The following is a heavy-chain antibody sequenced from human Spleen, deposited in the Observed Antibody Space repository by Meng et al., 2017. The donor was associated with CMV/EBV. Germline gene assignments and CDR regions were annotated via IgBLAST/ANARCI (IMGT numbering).Heavy chain of an antibody. CDR1: GSTLSESS. CDR2: FDPATAEP. CDR3: ATGCSSNRCYVGAFDM. V-gene: IGHV1-24*01. Sequence: ASVKVSCKVSGSTLSESSMHWVRQTPGKGLEWIGGFDPATAEPIYAQKFQGRVTMTEDTSTDTTYMELSSLRSEDTAVYYCATGCSSNRCYVGAFDMWGQGTTVAVSS. J-gene: IGHJ3*02. D-gene: IGHD2-2*01.